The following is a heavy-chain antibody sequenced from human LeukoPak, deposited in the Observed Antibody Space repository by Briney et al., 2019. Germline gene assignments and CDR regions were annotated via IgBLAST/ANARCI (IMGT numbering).Heavy chain of an antibody. Sequence: GRSLRLSCAASGFTFSSYGMHWVRQAPGTGLEWVAVISYDGSNKYYADSVKGRFTISRDNSKNTLYLQMNSLRAEDTAVYYCAKDLETYYYDSSGPSYWGQGTLVTVSS. CDR3: AKDLETYYYDSSGPSY. D-gene: IGHD3-22*01. CDR1: GFTFSSYG. CDR2: ISYDGSNK. J-gene: IGHJ4*02. V-gene: IGHV3-30*18.